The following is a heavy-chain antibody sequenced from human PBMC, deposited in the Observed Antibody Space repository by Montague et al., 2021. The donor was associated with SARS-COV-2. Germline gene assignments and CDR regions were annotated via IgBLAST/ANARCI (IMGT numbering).Heavy chain of an antibody. CDR2: TYYRSKWFY. Sequence: CAISGDSVSSNGGAWNWLRQSPSRGLEWLGRTYYRSKWFYDNAVSLKXXLTIKPDTSKNQFSLQLNSVTPEDTAVYYCAGDIGSAGIYYYYGMDVWGQGTTVTVSS. V-gene: IGHV6-1*01. D-gene: IGHD3-10*01. J-gene: IGHJ6*02. CDR1: GDSVSSNGGA. CDR3: AGDIGSAGIYYYYGMDV.